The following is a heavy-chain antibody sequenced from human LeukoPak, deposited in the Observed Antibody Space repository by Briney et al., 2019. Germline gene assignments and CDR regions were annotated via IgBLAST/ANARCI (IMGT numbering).Heavy chain of an antibody. V-gene: IGHV4-61*09. J-gene: IGHJ6*03. D-gene: IGHD3-10*01. CDR2: IYTSGST. CDR3: ARVYDSGSQAYFYYMDV. Sequence: SETLSLTCTVSGGSISSGSYYWSWIRQPAGKGLEWIGHIYTSGSTNYNPSLKSRVTISVDTSKNQFSLKVNSVTAADTAVYYCARVYDSGSQAYFYYMDVWGKGTTVTVSS. CDR1: GGSISSGSYY.